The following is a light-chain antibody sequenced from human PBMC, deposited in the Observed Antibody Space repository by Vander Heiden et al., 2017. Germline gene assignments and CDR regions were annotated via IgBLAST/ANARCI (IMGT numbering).Light chain of an antibody. CDR3: AAWDDSLSAVV. J-gene: IGLJ2*01. Sequence: QSVLTQPPYSSGTPGRRVTSSCSGSSSNIGSNYVYWYQQLPGTAPNLLIYRNNQRPSGVPDRFSGAKSGTSASLAISGLRSEDEADYYCAAWDDSLSAVVFGGGTKLTVL. CDR2: RNN. V-gene: IGLV1-47*01. CDR1: SSNIGSNY.